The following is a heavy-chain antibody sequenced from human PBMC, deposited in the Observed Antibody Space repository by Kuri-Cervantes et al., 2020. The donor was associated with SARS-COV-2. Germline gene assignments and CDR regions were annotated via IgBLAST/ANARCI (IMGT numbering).Heavy chain of an antibody. V-gene: IGHV3-21*01. J-gene: IGHJ4*02. D-gene: IGHD6-19*01. Sequence: GKSLKISCAASGFTFSSYSMNWVRQAPGKGLEWVSSISSSSSYIYYADSVKGRFTISRDNAKNSLYLQMNSPRAEDTAVYYCARNRGSGWPFFDYWGQGTLVTVSS. CDR2: ISSSSSYI. CDR1: GFTFSSYS. CDR3: ARNRGSGWPFFDY.